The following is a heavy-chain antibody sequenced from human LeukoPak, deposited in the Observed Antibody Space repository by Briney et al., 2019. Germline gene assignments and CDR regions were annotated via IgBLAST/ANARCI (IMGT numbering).Heavy chain of an antibody. J-gene: IGHJ3*02. CDR3: ARDSLKALDI. CDR1: GYTFTGYY. V-gene: IGHV1-2*02. CDR2: INPNSGDT. Sequence: ASVKVSCKASGYTFTGYYMLWVRQAPGQGLEWMGWINPNSGDTNYSQKFQGRVSMTRDTSIDTAYMELSRLTSDDTAVYNCARDSLKALDIWGLGTMVTVSS.